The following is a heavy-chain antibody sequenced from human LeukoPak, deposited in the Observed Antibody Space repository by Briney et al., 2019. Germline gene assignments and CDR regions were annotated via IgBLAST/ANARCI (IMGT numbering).Heavy chain of an antibody. V-gene: IGHV3-30-3*01. CDR1: GFTFSSYA. J-gene: IGHJ4*02. CDR3: ARVWLHLPDY. CDR2: ISYDGSNK. D-gene: IGHD3-22*01. Sequence: PGRSLRLSCAASGFTFSSYAMHWVRQAPGKGLEWVAVISYDGSNKYYADSVKGRFTISRDNSKNTLYLQMNSLRAEDTAVYYCARVWLHLPDYWGQGTLVTVSS.